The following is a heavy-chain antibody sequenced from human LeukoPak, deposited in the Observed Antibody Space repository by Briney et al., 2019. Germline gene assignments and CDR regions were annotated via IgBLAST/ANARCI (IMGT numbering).Heavy chain of an antibody. V-gene: IGHV3-30-3*01. CDR3: AREGIQLWFGGVGDWFDP. CDR2: ISYDGSNK. D-gene: IGHD5-18*01. Sequence: PGRSLRLSCAASGFTFSSYAMHWVRQAPGKGLEWVAIISYDGSNKYYADSVKGRFTISRDNSKKTLYLQMNSLRAEDTAVYYCAREGIQLWFGGVGDWFDPWGQGTLVTVSS. J-gene: IGHJ5*02. CDR1: GFTFSSYA.